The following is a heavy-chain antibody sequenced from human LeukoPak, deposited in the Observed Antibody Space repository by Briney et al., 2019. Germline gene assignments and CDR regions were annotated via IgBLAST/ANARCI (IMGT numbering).Heavy chain of an antibody. CDR2: IYYSGST. D-gene: IGHD1-26*01. CDR3: ARVIVGATFDY. Sequence: TSQTLSLTCTVSGGSISSGDYYWSWIRQPPGKGLERIGYIYYSGSTYYNPSLKGRVTISVDTSKNQFSLKLSSVTAADTAVYYCARVIVGATFDYWGQGTLVTVSS. CDR1: GGSISSGDYY. V-gene: IGHV4-30-4*08. J-gene: IGHJ4*02.